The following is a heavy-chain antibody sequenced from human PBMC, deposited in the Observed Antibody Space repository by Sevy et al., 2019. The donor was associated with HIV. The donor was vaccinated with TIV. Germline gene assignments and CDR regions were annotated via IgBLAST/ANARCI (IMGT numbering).Heavy chain of an antibody. Sequence: GGSLRLSCAASGFSLGDLYMDWVRQAPGKGLEWVGHIRNKAKSYTTEYVASVKGRFSISRDDSQNSLYLQLNSLKTEDTAVYYCAAVAADKGYFNIWGRGTLVTVSS. V-gene: IGHV3-72*01. CDR1: GFSLGDLY. J-gene: IGHJ2*01. CDR3: AAVAADKGYFNI. D-gene: IGHD6-19*01. CDR2: IRNKAKSYTT.